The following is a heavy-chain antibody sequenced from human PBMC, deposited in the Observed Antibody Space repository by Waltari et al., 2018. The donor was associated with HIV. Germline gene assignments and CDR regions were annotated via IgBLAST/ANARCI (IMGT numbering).Heavy chain of an antibody. V-gene: IGHV1-69*01. CDR2: ITPIFKTT. CDR3: ARNGDYAPAY. Sequence: QVQLVQSGAEVKKPGSSVKVSCRASGDTFRTYTISWVRQAPGQGLEGRGGITPIFKTTKYAQKFQGRVTLTADESTRTTYMELTSLRSDDTAMYYCARNGDYAPAYWGQGTLVTVSS. D-gene: IGHD4-17*01. J-gene: IGHJ4*02. CDR1: GDTFRTYT.